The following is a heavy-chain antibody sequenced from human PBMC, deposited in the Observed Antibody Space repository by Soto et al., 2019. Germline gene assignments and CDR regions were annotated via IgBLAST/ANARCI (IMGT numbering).Heavy chain of an antibody. V-gene: IGHV1-8*01. Sequence: ASVKVSCKASGYTFTSYDINWVRQATGQGLEWMGWMNPNSGNTGYAHKFQGRVTMTRNTSISTAYMELSSLISEDTAVYYCARANYDFWSGPNSYYFDYWGQGTLVTVSS. D-gene: IGHD3-3*01. CDR3: ARANYDFWSGPNSYYFDY. CDR2: MNPNSGNT. CDR1: GYTFTSYD. J-gene: IGHJ4*02.